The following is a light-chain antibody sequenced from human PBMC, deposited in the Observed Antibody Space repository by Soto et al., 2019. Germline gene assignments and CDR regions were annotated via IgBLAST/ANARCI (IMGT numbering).Light chain of an antibody. CDR2: WAS. CDR1: QSVLYSSDNENY. V-gene: IGKV4-1*01. Sequence: DIVMTQSPDSLAVSLGERATINCKSSQSVLYSSDNENYLAWYQQKPGQPPKLLIYWASTRESGVPDRFSGRGSGTDFTLTISSLQAEDVAVYYCQQYYSTPWTFGQGTKVEIK. J-gene: IGKJ1*01. CDR3: QQYYSTPWT.